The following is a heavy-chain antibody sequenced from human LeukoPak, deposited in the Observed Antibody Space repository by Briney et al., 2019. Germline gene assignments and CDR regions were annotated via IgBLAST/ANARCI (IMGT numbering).Heavy chain of an antibody. J-gene: IGHJ6*03. CDR2: MNPGSGDT. Sequence: ASVKVSCKASGYTFSNFDVNWVRQAPGQGLEWMARMNPGSGDTGYEGKFQARLTMSSNTSITTASMELSSLTSEDTAVYYCARSRRGYYMDVWGKGTTVIVSS. CDR1: GYTFSNFD. V-gene: IGHV1-8*02. CDR3: ARSRRGYYMDV.